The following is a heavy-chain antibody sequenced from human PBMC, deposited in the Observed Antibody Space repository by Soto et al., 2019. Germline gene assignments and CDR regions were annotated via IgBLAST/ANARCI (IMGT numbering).Heavy chain of an antibody. V-gene: IGHV3-30*18. CDR1: GLTFTMYA. D-gene: IGHD1-26*01. CDR2: ISHDGTYK. J-gene: IGHJ6*02. Sequence: QVQLVESGGGVVQPGRSLRLACTASGLTFTMYAMHWVRQAPGKGLEWVAVISHDGTYKFYSDSVKGRFTISRDNSQNTVHLQMNSLRLEDTAVYYCAKAAYSGSLGVGYGMDVWGQGTTVTVSS. CDR3: AKAAYSGSLGVGYGMDV.